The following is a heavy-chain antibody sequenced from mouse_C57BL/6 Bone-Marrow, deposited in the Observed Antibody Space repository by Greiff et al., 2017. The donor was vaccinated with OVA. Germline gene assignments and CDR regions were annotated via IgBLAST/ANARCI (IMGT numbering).Heavy chain of an antibody. V-gene: IGHV1-26*01. Sequence: EVKLQQSGPELVKPGASVKISCKASGYTFTDYYMNWVKQSHGKSLEWIGDINPNNGGTSYNQKFKGKATLTVDKSSSTAYMELRSLTSEDSAVYYCAAYYSNCFDYWGQGTTLTVSS. CDR1: GYTFTDYY. CDR3: AAYYSNCFDY. CDR2: INPNNGGT. D-gene: IGHD2-5*01. J-gene: IGHJ2*01.